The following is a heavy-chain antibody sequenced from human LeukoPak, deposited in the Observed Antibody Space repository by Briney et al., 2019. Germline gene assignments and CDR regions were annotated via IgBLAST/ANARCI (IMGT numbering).Heavy chain of an antibody. V-gene: IGHV1-46*01. CDR3: AICSSTWSGDRPDS. CDR1: GYTFTSNY. Sequence: GASVKVSCKASGYTFTSNYMHWVRQAPGQGLEWMGVINPSGGSTTYAQKFQGRVTMTRDMSTSTAYLELNSLRSEDTAVYYCAICSSTWSGDRPDSWGQGSLVTVSS. CDR2: INPSGGST. D-gene: IGHD2-2*01. J-gene: IGHJ4*02.